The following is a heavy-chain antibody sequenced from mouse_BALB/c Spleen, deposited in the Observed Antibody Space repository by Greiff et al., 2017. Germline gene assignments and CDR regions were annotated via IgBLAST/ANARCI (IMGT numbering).Heavy chain of an antibody. CDR2: IYPGSGST. V-gene: IGHV1-55*01. CDR1: GYNFTSYW. CDR3: ARRYYAMDY. Sequence: QVQLKQPGAELVKPGTSVKLSCKASGYNFTSYWINWVKLRPGQGLEWIGDIYPGSGSTNYNEKFKSKATLTVDTSSSTAYMQLSSLASEDSALYYCARRYYAMDYWGQGTSVTVSS. J-gene: IGHJ4*01.